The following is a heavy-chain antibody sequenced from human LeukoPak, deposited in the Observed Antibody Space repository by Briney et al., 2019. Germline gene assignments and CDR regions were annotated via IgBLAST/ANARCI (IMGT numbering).Heavy chain of an antibody. CDR1: GFTFANYV. CDR2: TSPDESLK. V-gene: IGHV3-30*04. CDR3: TRDPILGAPDYFDY. D-gene: IGHD1-26*01. Sequence: GGSLRLSCAASGFTFANYVTHWVRQAPGKGLEWVAVTSPDESLKFYGDSVKGRFTISRGNSKNTMYLQMNNLREEDTAVYYCTRDPILGAPDYFDYWGQGTLVTVSS. J-gene: IGHJ4*02.